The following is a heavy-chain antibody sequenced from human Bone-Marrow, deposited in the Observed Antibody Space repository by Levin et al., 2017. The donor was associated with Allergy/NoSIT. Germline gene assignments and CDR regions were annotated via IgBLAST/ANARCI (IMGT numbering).Heavy chain of an antibody. CDR2: INPNSGGT. CDR3: ARAPQTAMATEHFDY. D-gene: IGHD5-18*01. V-gene: IGHV1-2*04. CDR1: GYTFTGYY. Sequence: GESLKISCKASGYTFTGYYMHWVRQAPGQGLEWMGWINPNSGGTNYAQKFQGWVTMTRDTSISTAYMELSRLRSDDTAVYYCARAPQTAMATEHFDYWGQGTLVTVSS. J-gene: IGHJ4*02.